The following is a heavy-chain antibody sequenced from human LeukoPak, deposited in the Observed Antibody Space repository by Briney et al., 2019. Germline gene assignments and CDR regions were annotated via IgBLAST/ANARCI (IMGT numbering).Heavy chain of an antibody. CDR1: SGSISSYY. CDR3: ARIFYDSSGVYYSYYFDY. CDR2: IYYSGST. Sequence: SETLSLTCTVSSGSISSYYWSWIRQPPGKGLEWIGYIYYSGSTNHNPSLKSRVTMSVDTSKNQFSLKLSSVTGADTAIYYCARIFYDSSGVYYSYYFDYWGQGTLVIVSS. D-gene: IGHD3-22*01. J-gene: IGHJ4*02. V-gene: IGHV4-59*08.